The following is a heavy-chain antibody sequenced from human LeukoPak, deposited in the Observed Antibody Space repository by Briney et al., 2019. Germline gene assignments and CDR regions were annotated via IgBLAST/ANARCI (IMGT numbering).Heavy chain of an antibody. V-gene: IGHV4-59*01. CDR2: IYYSGST. J-gene: IGHJ4*02. D-gene: IGHD3-22*01. CDR1: GGSISSYY. Sequence: SETLSLTCTVSGGSISSYYWSWIRQPPGKGLEWIGYIYYSGSTNYNPSLKSRVTISVDTSKKQFSLKLSSVTAADTAVYYCHYYYDSSGYYWSYFFDYWGQGTLVTVSS. CDR3: HYYYDSSGYYWSYFFDY.